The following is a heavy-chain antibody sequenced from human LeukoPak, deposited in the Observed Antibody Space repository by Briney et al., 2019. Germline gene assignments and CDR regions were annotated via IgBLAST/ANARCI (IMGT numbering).Heavy chain of an antibody. CDR1: GFTFSTNA. Sequence: GGSLRLSCLTSGFTFSTNAMSWVRQAPGKGLEWISGISGSGASTYYADSVTGRFTISRDNSRNTLYLQMNSLRGDDTAVYYCAKDVGKWGSLHFFDYWGQGTLVTVSP. CDR3: AKDVGKWGSLHFFDY. J-gene: IGHJ4*02. CDR2: ISGSGAST. V-gene: IGHV3-23*01. D-gene: IGHD2-15*01.